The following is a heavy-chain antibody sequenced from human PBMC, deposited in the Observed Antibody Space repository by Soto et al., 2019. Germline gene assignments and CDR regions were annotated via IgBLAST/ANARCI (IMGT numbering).Heavy chain of an antibody. J-gene: IGHJ4*02. V-gene: IGHV4-34*01. D-gene: IGHD4-17*01. CDR2: INHSGST. CDR3: ARRPYYGDYDKKFDY. CDR1: GGSFSGYY. Sequence: QVQLQQWGAGLLKPSETLSLTCAVYGGSFSGYYWSWIRQPPGKGLEWIVEINHSGSTNYNPSLKSRVTISVDTSKNQFSLKLSSVTAADTAVYYCARRPYYGDYDKKFDYWGQGTLVTVSS.